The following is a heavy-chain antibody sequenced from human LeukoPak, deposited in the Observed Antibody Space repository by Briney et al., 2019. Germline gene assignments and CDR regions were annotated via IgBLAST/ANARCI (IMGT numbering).Heavy chain of an antibody. Sequence: GASVKVSCKASGYTFTDYYMHWVRQAPGQGLEWMGWINPHSGGTNYAQKFQGRVTMTRDTSISTAYMDLSRLRSDDTAVYYRARGGGYDEFDYWGQGTLVTVSS. CDR2: INPHSGGT. D-gene: IGHD5-12*01. CDR1: GYTFTDYY. J-gene: IGHJ4*02. V-gene: IGHV1-2*02. CDR3: ARGGGYDEFDY.